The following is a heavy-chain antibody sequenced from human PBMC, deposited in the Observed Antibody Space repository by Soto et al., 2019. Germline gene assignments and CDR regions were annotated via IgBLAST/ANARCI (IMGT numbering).Heavy chain of an antibody. D-gene: IGHD2-15*01. CDR2: IYYSGST. Sequence: PSETLSLTCTVSGGTISSSSYYWGWIRQPPGKGLEWIGSIYYSGSTYYNPSLKSRVTISVDTSKNQVSLRLSSVTAADTAVYYCARVRRVDGYFDYWGQGTLVTVS. CDR3: ARVRRVDGYFDY. V-gene: IGHV4-39*07. J-gene: IGHJ4*02. CDR1: GGTISSSSYY.